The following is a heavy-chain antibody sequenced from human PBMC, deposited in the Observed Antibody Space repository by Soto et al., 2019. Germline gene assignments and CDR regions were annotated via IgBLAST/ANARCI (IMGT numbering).Heavy chain of an antibody. Sequence: QVQLVESGGGVVQPGTSLRLSCGASGFTFNKFDMHWIRQTPDKRLQWVAFSAYDGINKYYTGSVKGRFSVSRDNSKNTVSLQMNNLGLEDTATYFCARGDQYDILHRYYAMDVWGPGTTVTISS. CDR3: ARGDQYDILHRYYAMDV. CDR2: SAYDGINK. CDR1: GFTFNKFD. D-gene: IGHD1-26*01. V-gene: IGHV3-30-3*01. J-gene: IGHJ6*02.